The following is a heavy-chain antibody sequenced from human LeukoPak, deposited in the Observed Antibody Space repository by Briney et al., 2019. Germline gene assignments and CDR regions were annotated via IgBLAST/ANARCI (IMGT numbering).Heavy chain of an antibody. CDR2: IWYDGSNK. V-gene: IGHV3-33*01. J-gene: IGHJ3*02. CDR3: ARVLCSGGTCLDAFDI. CDR1: GFTFSSYG. D-gene: IGHD2-15*01. Sequence: GGSLRLSCVASGFTFSSYGMYWVRQAPGKGLEWVAVIWYDGSNKYYADSVKGRFTISRDNSKNTLYLQMNSPRAEDTAVYYCARVLCSGGTCLDAFDIWGQGTMVTVSS.